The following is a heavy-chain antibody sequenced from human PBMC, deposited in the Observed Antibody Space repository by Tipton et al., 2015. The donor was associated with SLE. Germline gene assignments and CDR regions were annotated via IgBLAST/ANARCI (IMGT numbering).Heavy chain of an antibody. CDR1: GGSFSGYY. CDR3: ATRINDYGDSGPFDY. Sequence: TLSLTCAVYGGSFSGYYWSWIRQPPGKGLEWIGEINHRGSTDYNPSLKSRVSITVDKSKRQFSLKLSSVTAADTAVYYCATRINDYGDSGPFDYWGQGTLVTVSS. D-gene: IGHD4-17*01. CDR2: INHRGST. V-gene: IGHV4-34*01. J-gene: IGHJ4*02.